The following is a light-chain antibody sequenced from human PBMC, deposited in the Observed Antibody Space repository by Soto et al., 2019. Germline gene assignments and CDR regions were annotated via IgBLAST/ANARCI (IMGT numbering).Light chain of an antibody. CDR3: LQYSSHSWT. Sequence: IHMTHSPSILSPSFGDIVTITCRASRSISDWLAWYQQKPGKAPELLIFDASNLKSGVSSRFSGSGSGTEFTLTISRLQPDDVATYYCLQYSSHSWTFGQGTKVDIK. CDR1: RSISDW. V-gene: IGKV1-5*01. J-gene: IGKJ1*01. CDR2: DAS.